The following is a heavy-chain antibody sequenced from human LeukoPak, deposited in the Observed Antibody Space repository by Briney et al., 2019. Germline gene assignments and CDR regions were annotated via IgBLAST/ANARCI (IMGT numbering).Heavy chain of an antibody. Sequence: SETLSLTCTVSGGSISSSSYYWGWIRQPPGKGLEWIGSIYYSGSTYYNPSLKSRVTISVDTSKNQFSLKVKSVTAADTAVYYCARNVGQQIWLVFYVFDYWGQGTLVTVSS. CDR1: GGSISSSSYY. J-gene: IGHJ4*02. D-gene: IGHD5-18*01. V-gene: IGHV4-39*07. CDR3: ARNVGQQIWLVFYVFDY. CDR2: IYYSGST.